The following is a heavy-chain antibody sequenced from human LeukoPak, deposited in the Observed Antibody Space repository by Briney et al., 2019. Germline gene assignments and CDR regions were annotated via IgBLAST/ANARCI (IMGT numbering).Heavy chain of an antibody. CDR1: GYTFTTYY. V-gene: IGHV1-46*01. CDR2: INPSDDST. Sequence: ASVKVSCKASGYTFTTYYIHWVRQAPGQGLEWMGIINPSDDSTRYAKKFQGRVTMTRDMSTNTVYMEVRSLRSEDTAVYCCARAPNGGLPGGFWGQGTLVTVSS. CDR3: ARAPNGGLPGGF. J-gene: IGHJ4*02. D-gene: IGHD7-27*01.